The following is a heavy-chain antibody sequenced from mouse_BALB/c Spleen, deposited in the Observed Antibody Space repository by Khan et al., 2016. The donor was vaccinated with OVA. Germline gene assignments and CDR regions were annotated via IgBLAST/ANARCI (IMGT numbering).Heavy chain of an antibody. CDR3: ARKKYGNYVSLDY. Sequence: VQLKESGPGLVAPSQSLSITCTVSGFSLSRYSVHWVRQPPGKGLEWLGMIWSGGSTDYNSALESRLSIRKDNSKSQVFLKMNSLQTDDTAMYYCARKKYGNYVSLDYWGQGTSVTVSS. CDR1: GFSLSRYS. CDR2: IWSGGST. J-gene: IGHJ4*01. D-gene: IGHD2-10*02. V-gene: IGHV2-6-4*01.